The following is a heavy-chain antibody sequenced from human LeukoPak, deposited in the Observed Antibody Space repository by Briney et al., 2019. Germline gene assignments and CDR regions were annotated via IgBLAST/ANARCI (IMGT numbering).Heavy chain of an antibody. CDR3: ARAFEDGYKLGY. CDR2: INSSSSNK. Sequence: WGSLSLSCAASGFTFSSYDMSWVRQAPGKGLEWVSSINSSSSNKYYADSVTGRLTISGEKAKNSLYLQMNSLRAEDTAVYYCARAFEDGYKLGYWGQGNLVTVSS. CDR1: GFTFSSYD. J-gene: IGHJ4*02. D-gene: IGHD5-24*01. V-gene: IGHV3-21*01.